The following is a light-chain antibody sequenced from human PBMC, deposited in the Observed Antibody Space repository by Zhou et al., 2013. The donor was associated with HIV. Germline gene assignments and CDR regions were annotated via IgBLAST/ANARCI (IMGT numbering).Light chain of an antibody. CDR1: QSLVRSNGDTY. J-gene: IGKJ2*01. CDR2: KVS. CDR3: MQGTHWPPS. V-gene: IGKV2-30*02. Sequence: VMTQTPLSLSVTPGQPASISCRSSQSLVRSNGDTYLNWFQQRPGQSPRRLIYKVSNRDSGVPDRFSGTGSGTDFTLNISRVEADDVAIYYCMQGTHWPPSFGQGTKLE.